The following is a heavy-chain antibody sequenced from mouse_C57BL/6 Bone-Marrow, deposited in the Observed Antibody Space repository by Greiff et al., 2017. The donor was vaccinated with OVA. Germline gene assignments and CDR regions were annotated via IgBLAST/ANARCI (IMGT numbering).Heavy chain of an antibody. Sequence: QVQLQQSGAELVKPGASVKISCKASGYTFTDYYINWVKQRPGQGLEWIGKLGPGSGSTYYNEKFKGKATLTADKSSSTAYMQLSSLTSEDSAVYFCAKETGTDYAMDYWGQGTSVTVSS. CDR3: AKETGTDYAMDY. V-gene: IGHV1-77*01. CDR2: LGPGSGST. CDR1: GYTFTDYY. J-gene: IGHJ4*01. D-gene: IGHD4-1*01.